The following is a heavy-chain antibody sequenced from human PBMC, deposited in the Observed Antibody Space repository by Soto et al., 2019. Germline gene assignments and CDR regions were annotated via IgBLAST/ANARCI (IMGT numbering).Heavy chain of an antibody. CDR2: MNPNSGNT. J-gene: IGHJ4*02. D-gene: IGHD3-9*01. CDR1: GYTFTSYD. Sequence: PGGSLRLSCSTSGYTFTSYDINWVRQATGQGLEWMGWMNPNSGNTGYAQKFQGRVTMTRNTSISTAYMELSSLRSEDTAVYYCARAGNGSDVLRYFDWSYWGQGTLVTVPS. V-gene: IGHV1-8*01. CDR3: ARAGNGSDVLRYFDWSY.